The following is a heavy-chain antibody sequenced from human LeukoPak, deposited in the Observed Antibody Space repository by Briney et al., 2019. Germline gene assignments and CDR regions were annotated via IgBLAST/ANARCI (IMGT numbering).Heavy chain of an antibody. CDR1: GFAFSDYW. CDR2: ISGSGGST. V-gene: IGHV3-23*01. J-gene: IGHJ3*02. D-gene: IGHD3-10*01. Sequence: PGGSLRLSCAASGFAFSDYWMSWVRQAPGKGLEWVSAISGSGGSTYYADSVKGRFTISRDNSKDTLYVQMNSLGAEDTAVYYCAKGTQFGSGTYRNDAFEIWGQGTKVTVSS. CDR3: AKGTQFGSGTYRNDAFEI.